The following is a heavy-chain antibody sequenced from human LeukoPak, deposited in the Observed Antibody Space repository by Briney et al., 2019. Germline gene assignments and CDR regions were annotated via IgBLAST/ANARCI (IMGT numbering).Heavy chain of an antibody. J-gene: IGHJ4*02. CDR1: GFTFSSYA. CDR3: AKGGYHYGSGSPLDY. CDR2: ISWNSGSI. V-gene: IGHV3-9*01. Sequence: GGSLRLFCAASGFTFSSYAMSWVRQAPGKGLEWVSGISWNSGSIGYADSVKGRFTISRDSAKNSLYLQMNSLRPEDTALYYCAKGGYHYGSGSPLDYWGQGTLVTVSS. D-gene: IGHD3-10*01.